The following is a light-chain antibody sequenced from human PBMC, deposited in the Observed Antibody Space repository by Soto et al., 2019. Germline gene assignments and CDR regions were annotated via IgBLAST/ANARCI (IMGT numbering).Light chain of an antibody. CDR2: AAS. CDR1: QHISTW. Sequence: DIQMTQSPSSVSASLGDRVTITCRASQHISTWLVWYQQKPGKAPQLLIYAASSLQTGVPSRFSGSGSATDFSLTISSLQPEDSATYYCQQANSFPFTFGQGTRMEI. CDR3: QQANSFPFT. J-gene: IGKJ2*01. V-gene: IGKV1-12*01.